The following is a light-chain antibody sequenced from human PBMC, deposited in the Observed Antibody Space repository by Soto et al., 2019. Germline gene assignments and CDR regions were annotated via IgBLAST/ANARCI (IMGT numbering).Light chain of an antibody. J-gene: IGLJ3*02. Sequence: QSALTQPASVSGSPGQSITISCTGTSSDVGGYSYVSWYQQHPGKAPKLMIYEVTNRPSGVSNRFSGSKSGDTASLTISGLQDADEADYYCSSYTGSNTWVFGGGTKLTVL. CDR3: SSYTGSNTWV. V-gene: IGLV2-14*01. CDR2: EVT. CDR1: SSDVGGYSY.